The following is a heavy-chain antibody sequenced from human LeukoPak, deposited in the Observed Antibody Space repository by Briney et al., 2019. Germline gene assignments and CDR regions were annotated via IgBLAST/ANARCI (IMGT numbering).Heavy chain of an antibody. Sequence: SGGSLRLSCAASGFTFSSYAMSWVRQAPGKGLEWVSSISSSSSYIYYADSVKGRFTISRDNAKNSLYLQMNSLRAEDTAVYYCASEDGYPTYFDYWGQGTLVTVSS. J-gene: IGHJ4*02. D-gene: IGHD5-18*01. V-gene: IGHV3-21*01. CDR3: ASEDGYPTYFDY. CDR2: ISSSSSYI. CDR1: GFTFSSYA.